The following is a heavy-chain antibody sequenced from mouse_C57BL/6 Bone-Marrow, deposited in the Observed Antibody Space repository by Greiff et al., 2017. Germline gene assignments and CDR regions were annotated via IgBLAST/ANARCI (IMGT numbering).Heavy chain of an antibody. CDR1: GYTFTSYW. CDR2: IRPNSGGT. D-gene: IGHD3-2*02. CDR3: ARRDSTVYVWFAY. V-gene: IGHV1-64*01. J-gene: IGHJ3*01. Sequence: QVQLQQSGAELVKPGASVKLSCTASGYTFTSYWMNWVKQSPGQGLEWFGMIRPNSGGTNYNEKFKSKATLTVDKSSSTAYMQLSSLTSEDSAIYNCARRDSTVYVWFAYWGQGTLVTVSS.